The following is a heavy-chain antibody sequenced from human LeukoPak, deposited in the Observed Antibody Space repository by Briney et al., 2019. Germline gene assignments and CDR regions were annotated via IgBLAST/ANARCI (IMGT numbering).Heavy chain of an antibody. CDR3: ARGRPHGNDY. CDR2: IASDGSST. Sequence: GGSLRLSCAASGFTLSSYWMNWVRQAPGRGLGWVSRIASDGSSTTYADSVKGRFSISRDNAKNTLYLQMNSLRVEDTAVYYCARGRPHGNDYWGQGTLVTVSS. V-gene: IGHV3-74*01. J-gene: IGHJ4*02. CDR1: GFTLSSYW. D-gene: IGHD4-23*01.